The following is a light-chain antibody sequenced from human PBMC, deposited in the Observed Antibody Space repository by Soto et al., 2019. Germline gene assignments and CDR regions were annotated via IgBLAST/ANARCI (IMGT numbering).Light chain of an antibody. CDR2: AAS. V-gene: IGKV1-27*01. J-gene: IGKJ4*01. CDR1: HDISNY. Sequence: DMQMTQSPSSLSASVGDRVTSTCRTSHDISNYLAWYQQKPGKVPKLLIYAASTLQSGVPSRFSGGGSGTDFSLTISSLQPEDVATYYCQKYNSAPHTFGGGTKVEIQ. CDR3: QKYNSAPHT.